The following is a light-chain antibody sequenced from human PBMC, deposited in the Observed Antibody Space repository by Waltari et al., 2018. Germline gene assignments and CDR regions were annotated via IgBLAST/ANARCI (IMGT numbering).Light chain of an antibody. J-gene: IGLJ2*01. CDR2: DNN. CDR3: QSYDRSLSGSV. Sequence: QSVLTQPPSVSGAPGQRVTISCTGSRSNIGAGHDVPWYQQLPGTAPKLLIYDNNNRPSGVPDRFSGSKSGTSASLAITGLQAEDEADYYCQSYDRSLSGSVFGGGTKLTVL. CDR1: RSNIGAGHD. V-gene: IGLV1-40*01.